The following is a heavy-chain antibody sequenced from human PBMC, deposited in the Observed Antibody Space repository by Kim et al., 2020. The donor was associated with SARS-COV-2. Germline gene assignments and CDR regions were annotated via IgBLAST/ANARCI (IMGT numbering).Heavy chain of an antibody. D-gene: IGHD6-19*01. J-gene: IGHJ3*01. CDR1: GFTFSSYA. V-gene: IGHV3-23*01. CDR2: ISGSGGST. Sequence: GGSLRLSCAASGFTFSSYAMSWVRQAPGKGLEWVSAISGSGGSTYYADSVKGRFTITRDNSKNTLYLQMNSLRAEDPAVDYCAKGGTLWIAVAGAFDFWGQGTMVTVSS. CDR3: AKGGTLWIAVAGAFDF.